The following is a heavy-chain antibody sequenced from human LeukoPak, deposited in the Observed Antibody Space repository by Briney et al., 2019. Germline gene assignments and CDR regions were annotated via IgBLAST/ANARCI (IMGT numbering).Heavy chain of an antibody. J-gene: IGHJ6*02. D-gene: IGHD6-13*01. CDR1: GYTFTSYG. CDR2: ISAYNGNT. Sequence: GASVKVSCKASGYTFTSYGISWVRQAPGQGLEWMGWISAYNGNTNYAQKLQGRVTMTTDTSTSTAYMELRSLRSDDTAVYYCARGERGIAAVYYYYGMDVWGQGTTVTVSS. V-gene: IGHV1-18*01. CDR3: ARGERGIAAVYYYYGMDV.